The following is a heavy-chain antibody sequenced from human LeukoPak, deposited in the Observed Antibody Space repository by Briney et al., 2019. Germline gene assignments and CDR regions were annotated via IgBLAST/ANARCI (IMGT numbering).Heavy chain of an antibody. CDR1: GASISSGTYS. V-gene: IGHV4-30-2*01. CDR2: IYHTGST. J-gene: IGHJ5*02. D-gene: IGHD3-10*01. CDR3: ARGDGSGSGRWFDP. Sequence: SQTLSLTCTVSGASISSGTYSWSWIRQPPGEGLEWIGYIYHTGSTYYNPSLKGRVTISVDRSKNQFSLNLNFVTAADTALYYCARGDGSGSGRWFDPWGQGTLIAVSS.